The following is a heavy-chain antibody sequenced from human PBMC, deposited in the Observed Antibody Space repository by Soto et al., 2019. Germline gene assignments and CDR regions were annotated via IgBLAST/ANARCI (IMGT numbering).Heavy chain of an antibody. D-gene: IGHD2-2*01. CDR2: IIPIFGTA. V-gene: IGHV1-69*13. CDR1: GGTFSSYA. Sequence: SVKVSCKASGGTFSSYAISWVRQAPGQGLEWMGGIIPIFGTANYAQKFQGRVTITADESTSTAYMELSSLRSEDTAVYYCARSHRKEPAAITPFDYWGQGTLVTVSS. CDR3: ARSHRKEPAAITPFDY. J-gene: IGHJ4*02.